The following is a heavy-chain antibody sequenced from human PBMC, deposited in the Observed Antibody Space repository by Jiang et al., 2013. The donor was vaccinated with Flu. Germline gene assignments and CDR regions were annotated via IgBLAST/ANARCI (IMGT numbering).Heavy chain of an antibody. Sequence: TVSGGSISSYYWSWIRQPPGKGLEWIGYIYYSGSTNYNPSLKSRVTISVDTSKNQFSLKLSSVTAADTAVYYCARGYYYDSSGYQAEDAFDIWGQGTMVTVSS. CDR1: GGSISSYY. J-gene: IGHJ3*02. CDR2: IYYSGST. V-gene: IGHV4-59*01. CDR3: ARGYYYDSSGYQAEDAFDI. D-gene: IGHD3-22*01.